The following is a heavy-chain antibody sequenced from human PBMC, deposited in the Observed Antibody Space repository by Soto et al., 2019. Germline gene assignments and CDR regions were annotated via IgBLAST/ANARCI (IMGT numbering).Heavy chain of an antibody. CDR1: GFTFSSYG. V-gene: IGHV3-33*01. Sequence: QVQLVESGGGVVQPGRSLRLSCAASGFTFSSYGMHWVRQAPGKGLEWVAVIWYDGSNKYYADSVKGRFTISRDNSKDTLYLQMNSLRAEDTAVYYWARVNGGWPDYWGQGALVTVSS. D-gene: IGHD6-19*01. CDR3: ARVNGGWPDY. CDR2: IWYDGSNK. J-gene: IGHJ4*02.